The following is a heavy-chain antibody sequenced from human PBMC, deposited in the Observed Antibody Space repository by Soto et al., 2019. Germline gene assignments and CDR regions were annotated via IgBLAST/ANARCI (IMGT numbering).Heavy chain of an antibody. CDR2: ISTDASST. CDR1: GFTFSSYW. V-gene: IGHV3-74*01. J-gene: IGHJ1*01. CDR3: ARLPNKSPQN. Sequence: EVQLVESGGGLVQPGGSLRLSCAASGFTFSSYWMHWVRQAPGKGLVWVSSISTDASSTSYADPVKGRFTISRDNAKNTLYLQMNSVRAEDAAVYYCARLPNKSPQNWGEGTLVIGS.